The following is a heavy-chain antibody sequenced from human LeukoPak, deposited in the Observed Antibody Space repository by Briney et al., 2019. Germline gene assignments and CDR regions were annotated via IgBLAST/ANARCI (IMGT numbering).Heavy chain of an antibody. J-gene: IGHJ6*02. CDR1: GGSISTFH. Sequence: SETLSLTCTVSGGSISTFHWTWIRQPPGKGLEWIGYVYYNGSTNYNPSLKSRVTISVDTSKNQFSLKLSSVTAADTAVYYCARDSYDSSGYGYYYYYGMDVWGQGTMVTVSS. CDR2: VYYNGST. CDR3: ARDSYDSSGYGYYYYYGMDV. D-gene: IGHD3-22*01. V-gene: IGHV4-59*01.